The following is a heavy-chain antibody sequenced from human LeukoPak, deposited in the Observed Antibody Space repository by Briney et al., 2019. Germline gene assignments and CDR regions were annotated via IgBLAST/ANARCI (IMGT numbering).Heavy chain of an antibody. J-gene: IGHJ4*02. D-gene: IGHD3-22*01. Sequence: TLTANGGSTYYPDSVKGRFTISRDNSKNTLYLHLNSLRAEDTAMYYCAKRDSRHFFDYRGQGTLVTVSS. V-gene: IGHV3-23*01. CDR3: AKRDSRHFFDY. CDR2: LTANGGST.